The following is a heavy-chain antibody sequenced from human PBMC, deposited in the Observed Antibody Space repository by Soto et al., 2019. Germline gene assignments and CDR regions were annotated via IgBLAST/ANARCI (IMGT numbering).Heavy chain of an antibody. CDR3: ARGEQQLVMREGYYFYGMDV. D-gene: IGHD6-13*01. CDR1: GGSFSGYY. J-gene: IGHJ6*02. CDR2: INHSGST. V-gene: IGHV4-34*01. Sequence: KPSETLSLTCAVYGGSFSGYYWSWIRQPPGKGLEWIGEINHSGSTNYNPSLKSRVTISVDTSKNQFSLKLSSVTAADTAVYYCARGEQQLVMREGYYFYGMDVWGQGTTVTVSS.